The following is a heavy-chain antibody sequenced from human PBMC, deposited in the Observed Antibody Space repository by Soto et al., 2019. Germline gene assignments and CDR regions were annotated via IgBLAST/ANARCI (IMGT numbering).Heavy chain of an antibody. J-gene: IGHJ5*02. V-gene: IGHV3-23*01. CDR1: GFTFSSYA. CDR3: AKDGLHDRDKAFDP. D-gene: IGHD4-4*01. Sequence: GSLRLSCAASGFTFSSYAMSWVRQAPGKGLEWFSAISGSGGSTFYADSVKGRFTISRDNSKNTLYLQMNSLRAEDTAVYYCAKDGLHDRDKAFDPWGQGTLVTVSS. CDR2: ISGSGGST.